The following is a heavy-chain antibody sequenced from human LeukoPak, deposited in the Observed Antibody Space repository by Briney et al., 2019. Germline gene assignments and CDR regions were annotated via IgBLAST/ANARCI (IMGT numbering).Heavy chain of an antibody. Sequence: GGSLRLSCAASGFTFSSYSMNWVRQAPGKGLEWVSSISSSSSYIYYADSVKGRFTISRDNAKNSLYLQMNSLRAEDTAVYYCAGKDGDWADYYYYGMDVWGQGTTVTVSS. J-gene: IGHJ6*02. V-gene: IGHV3-21*01. CDR3: AGKDGDWADYYYYGMDV. CDR1: GFTFSSYS. D-gene: IGHD4-17*01. CDR2: ISSSSSYI.